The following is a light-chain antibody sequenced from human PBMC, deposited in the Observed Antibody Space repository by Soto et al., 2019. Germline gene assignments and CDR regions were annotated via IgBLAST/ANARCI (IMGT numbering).Light chain of an antibody. CDR3: SSYAGSKGSV. Sequence: QSARTQPPSASGSPGQSVTISCTETSSDVGGYNYVSWYQQHPGKAPKLMIYEVTKRPSGVPDRFSGSKSGNTASLTVSGLQTEDEADYYCSSYAGSKGSVFGGGTKLTVL. CDR2: EVT. J-gene: IGLJ2*01. CDR1: SSDVGGYNY. V-gene: IGLV2-8*01.